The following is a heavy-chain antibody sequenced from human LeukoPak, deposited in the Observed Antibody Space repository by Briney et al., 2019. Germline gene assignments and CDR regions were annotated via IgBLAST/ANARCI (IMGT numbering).Heavy chain of an antibody. V-gene: IGHV3-7*01. CDR1: GFTFSNFW. CDR2: IKQDGSEK. CDR3: ARHIVGEQNFDY. D-gene: IGHD3-16*02. Sequence: GGSLRLSCAASGFTFSNFWMSWVRQAPGKGLEWVANIKQDGSEKYYVDSVKGRFTISRDNAKNTLYLQMDTMRVEDTAVYYCARHIVGEQNFDYWSQGTLVTVSS. J-gene: IGHJ4*02.